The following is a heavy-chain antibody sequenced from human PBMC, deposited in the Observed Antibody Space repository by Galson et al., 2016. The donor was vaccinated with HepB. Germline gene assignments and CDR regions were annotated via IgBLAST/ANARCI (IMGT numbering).Heavy chain of an antibody. D-gene: IGHD1-14*01. CDR2: ISYEGSNR. J-gene: IGHJ6*02. V-gene: IGHV3-30*18. CDR1: GFTFSSYG. Sequence: SLRLSCAASGFTFSSYGMHWVRQAPGKGLEWVALISYEGSNRYYVDSVKGRFTISRDNSKNTLYLQMNSLRAEDTAVYCCAKDGIQYYYYGMDVWGQGTTVTVSS. CDR3: AKDGIQYYYYGMDV.